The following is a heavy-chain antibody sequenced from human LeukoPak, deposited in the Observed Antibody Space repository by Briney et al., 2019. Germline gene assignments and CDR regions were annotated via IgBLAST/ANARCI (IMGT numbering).Heavy chain of an antibody. CDR3: MREWGRGCCSGGSCYH. CDR2: IKEDGSEK. V-gene: IGHV3-7*01. D-gene: IGHD2-15*01. CDR1: GFTFNRCW. J-gene: IGHJ4*02. Sequence: GGSLRLSCAASGFTFNRCWMTWVRQAPGKGLEWVANIKEDGSEKYYMDSVKGRFAISRDNAKDSLYLQMNSLRAEDTAVYYCMREWGRGCCSGGSCYHWGQGTLVTVSS.